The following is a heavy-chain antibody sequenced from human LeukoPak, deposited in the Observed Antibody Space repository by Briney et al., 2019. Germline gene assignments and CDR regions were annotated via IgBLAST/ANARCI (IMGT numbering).Heavy chain of an antibody. D-gene: IGHD6-13*01. Sequence: GGSLRLSCAASGFTVSSNYMSWVRQAPGKGLAWVSVIYSGGSTYYADSVKGRFTISRDNSKNTLYLQMNSLRAEDTAAYYCARSASSSAILNYYYYGMDVWGQGTTVTVSS. J-gene: IGHJ6*02. CDR1: GFTVSSNY. V-gene: IGHV3-66*01. CDR2: IYSGGST. CDR3: ARSASSSAILNYYYYGMDV.